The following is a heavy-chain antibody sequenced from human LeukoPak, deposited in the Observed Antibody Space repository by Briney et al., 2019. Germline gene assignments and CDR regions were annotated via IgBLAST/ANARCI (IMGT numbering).Heavy chain of an antibody. J-gene: IGHJ1*01. CDR1: GFTFSSYA. CDR3: ANREDYYDSSGYYEAEYFQH. V-gene: IGHV3-23*01. Sequence: GGFLRLSCAASGFTFSSYAMSWVRQAPGKGLEWVSAISGIGGSTYYADSVKGRFTISRDNSKNTLYLQMNSLRAEDTAVYYCANREDYYDSSGYYEAEYFQHWGQGTLVTVSS. D-gene: IGHD3-22*01. CDR2: ISGIGGST.